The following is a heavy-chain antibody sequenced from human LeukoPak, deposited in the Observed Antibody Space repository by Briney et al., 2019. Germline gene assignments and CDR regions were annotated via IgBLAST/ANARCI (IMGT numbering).Heavy chain of an antibody. V-gene: IGHV3-23*01. J-gene: IGHJ4*02. CDR1: GFTFSRYA. Sequence: PGGSLRLSRVGTGFTFSRYAMSWVRQAPGKGLEWVSGLSRSGGGTDYVDSVKGRFTISRDNSKNALYLQMNSLRAEDTAVHYCAKSVSGLKCDFRGQGTLVTVSS. CDR2: LSRSGGGT. CDR3: AKSVSGLKCDF. D-gene: IGHD5-12*01.